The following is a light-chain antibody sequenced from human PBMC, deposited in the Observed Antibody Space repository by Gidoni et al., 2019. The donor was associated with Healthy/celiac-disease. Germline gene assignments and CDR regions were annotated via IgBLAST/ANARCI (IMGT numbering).Light chain of an antibody. CDR1: QSVSSY. CDR2: DAS. V-gene: IGKV3-11*01. J-gene: IGKJ5*01. CDR3: QQRSNWLT. Sequence: EIVLTQSPATLSLSPGDRATLSPSASQSVSSYLAWYQQKLRQAPRLLIYDASNRATGIPARFSGSGSGKDFTLTISSLEPEDFAVYYCQQRSNWLTFGQGTRLEIK.